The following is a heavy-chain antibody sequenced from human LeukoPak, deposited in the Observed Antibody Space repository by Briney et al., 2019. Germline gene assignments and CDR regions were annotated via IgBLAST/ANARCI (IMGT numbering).Heavy chain of an antibody. V-gene: IGHV3-53*01. Sequence: GGSLRLSCAASGFTVSSNYMSWVRQAPGKGLEWVSVIYSGGSTYYADSVKGRFTISRDNSKNTLYLQMNSLRAEDTAVYYCARATYYDFWSGYYYWGQGTLVTVSS. CDR1: GFTVSSNY. J-gene: IGHJ4*02. D-gene: IGHD3-3*01. CDR2: IYSGGST. CDR3: ARATYYDFWSGYYY.